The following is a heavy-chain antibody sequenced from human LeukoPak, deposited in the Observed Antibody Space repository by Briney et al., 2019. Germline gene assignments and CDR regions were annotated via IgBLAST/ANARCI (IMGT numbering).Heavy chain of an antibody. J-gene: IGHJ5*02. V-gene: IGHV3-21*01. Sequence: PGGSLRLSCAASGFTFGSYGMNWVRLAPGKGLEWVSSISSSSSYIYYADSVKGRFTISRDNAKNSLYLQMNSLRAEDTAVYYCAKDLAGYYYGSGSMANWFDPWGQGTLVTVSS. CDR1: GFTFGSYG. D-gene: IGHD3-10*01. CDR3: AKDLAGYYYGSGSMANWFDP. CDR2: ISSSSSYI.